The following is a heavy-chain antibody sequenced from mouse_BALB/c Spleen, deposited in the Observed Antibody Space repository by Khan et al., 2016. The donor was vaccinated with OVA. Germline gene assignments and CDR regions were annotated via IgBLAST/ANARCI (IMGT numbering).Heavy chain of an antibody. J-gene: IGHJ2*01. Sequence: QVQLKQSGAELAKPGASVKMSCKASGYTFTTYWMHWVKQRPGQGLEWIGYINPTSGYTDYNEKFKDRATLTADKSSSTDYMQLSSLTSEDSATYYCTRDRFDYWGQGTTLTVSS. CDR2: INPTSGYT. CDR1: GYTFTTYW. CDR3: TRDRFDY. V-gene: IGHV1-7*01.